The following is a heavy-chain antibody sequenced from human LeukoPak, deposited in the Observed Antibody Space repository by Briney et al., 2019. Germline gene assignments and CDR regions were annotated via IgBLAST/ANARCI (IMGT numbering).Heavy chain of an antibody. CDR3: AKASPSYSGYDFDY. D-gene: IGHD5-12*01. J-gene: IGHJ4*02. V-gene: IGHV3-30*18. CDR2: ISFDGSNK. CDR1: GFTFSSYA. Sequence: GGSLRLSCAASGFTFSSYAMSWVRQAPGKGLEWVAVISFDGSNKYYADSVKGRFTISRDNSKNTLYLQMNSLRAEDTAVYYCAKASPSYSGYDFDYWGQGTLVTVSS.